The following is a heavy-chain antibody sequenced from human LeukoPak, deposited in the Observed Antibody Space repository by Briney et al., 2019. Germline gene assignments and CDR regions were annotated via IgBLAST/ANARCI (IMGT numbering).Heavy chain of an antibody. V-gene: IGHV3-30*02. CDR2: IRYDGSNK. J-gene: IGHJ4*02. D-gene: IGHD5-12*01. Sequence: GGSLRLSCAASGFTFSSYGMHWVRQAPGKGLEWVAFIRYDGSNKYYAGSVKGRFTISRDNSKNTLYLQMNSLRAEDTAVYYCAKDTGDIVATIFDYWGQGTLVTVSS. CDR3: AKDTGDIVATIFDY. CDR1: GFTFSSYG.